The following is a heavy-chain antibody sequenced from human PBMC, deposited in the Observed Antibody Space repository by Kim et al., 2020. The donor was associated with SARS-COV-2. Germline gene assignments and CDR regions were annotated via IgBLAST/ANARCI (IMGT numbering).Heavy chain of an antibody. V-gene: IGHV3-33*06. CDR2: IWYDGSNK. CDR1: GFTFSSYG. J-gene: IGHJ6*02. CDR3: AKDGGMAGNFNGMDV. Sequence: GGSLRLSCAASGFTFSSYGMHWVRQAPGKGLEWVAVIWYDGSNKYYADSVKGRFTISRDNSKNTLYLQMNSLRAEDTAVYYCAKDGGMAGNFNGMDVWGQGTTVTVSS. D-gene: IGHD1-7*01.